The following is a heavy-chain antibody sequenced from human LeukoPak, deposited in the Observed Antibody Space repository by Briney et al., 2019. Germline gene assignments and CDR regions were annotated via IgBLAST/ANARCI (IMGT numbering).Heavy chain of an antibody. D-gene: IGHD6-25*01. Sequence: NPSETLSLTCTVSGGSISSSSYYWGWIRQPPGKGLEWIGSIYYSGSTYYNPSLKSRVTISVDTSKNQFSLKLSSVTAADTAVYYCARQYAYNGIAANYWGQGTLVTVSS. J-gene: IGHJ4*02. V-gene: IGHV4-39*01. CDR1: GGSISSSSYY. CDR3: ARQYAYNGIAANY. CDR2: IYYSGST.